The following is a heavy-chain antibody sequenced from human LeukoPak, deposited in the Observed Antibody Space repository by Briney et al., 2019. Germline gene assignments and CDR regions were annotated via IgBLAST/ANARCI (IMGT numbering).Heavy chain of an antibody. Sequence: SETLSLTCIVSGGSISTINYYWGWIRQPPGKGLEWIGTIYYSGSTYHNPSLKSRVTISVDTSKNQFSLKLSSVTAADTAVYYCARSYSSGSFRFDPWGQGTLVTVSS. CDR3: ARSYSSGSFRFDP. CDR2: IYYSGST. CDR1: GGSISTINYY. V-gene: IGHV4-39*07. J-gene: IGHJ5*02. D-gene: IGHD6-19*01.